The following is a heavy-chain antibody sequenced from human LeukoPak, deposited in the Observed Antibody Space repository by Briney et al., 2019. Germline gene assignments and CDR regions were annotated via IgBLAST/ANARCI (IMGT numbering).Heavy chain of an antibody. V-gene: IGHV3-11*06. CDR2: ISSSSSYT. J-gene: IGHJ3*02. CDR1: GFTFSDYY. Sequence: GGSLRLSCAASGFTFSDYYMSWIRQAPGKGLEWVSYISSSSSYTNYAHSVKGRFTVSRDNAKNSLYLQMNSLRAEDTAVYYCARDLGYCSSTSCSDAFDIWGQGTMVTVSS. D-gene: IGHD2-2*01. CDR3: ARDLGYCSSTSCSDAFDI.